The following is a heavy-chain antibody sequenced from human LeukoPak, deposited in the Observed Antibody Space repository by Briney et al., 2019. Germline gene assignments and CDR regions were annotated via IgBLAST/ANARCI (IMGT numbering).Heavy chain of an antibody. CDR1: GFTFSSYA. V-gene: IGHV3-30-3*01. CDR3: ARDGFLEWLSRNYYYYGMDV. Sequence: GRSLRLSCAASGFTFSSYAMHWVRQAPGKGLEGGAVISYEGSNKYYADSVKGRFTISRDNSKNTLYLQMNSLRAEDTAVYYCARDGFLEWLSRNYYYYGMDVWGQGTTVTVSS. D-gene: IGHD3-3*01. CDR2: ISYEGSNK. J-gene: IGHJ6*02.